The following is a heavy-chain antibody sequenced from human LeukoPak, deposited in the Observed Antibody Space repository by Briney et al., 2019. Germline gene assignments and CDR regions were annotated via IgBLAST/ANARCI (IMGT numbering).Heavy chain of an antibody. Sequence: PSETLSLTCTVSGGSISSYYWSWIRQPPGKGLEWIGYIYYSGSTNYNPSLKSRVTISVDTSKNQFSLKLSSVTAADTAVYYCARTILRNAVDHPYGGYNLGRHNWFDPWGRGTLVSVSS. J-gene: IGHJ5*02. CDR3: ARTILRNAVDHPYGGYNLGRHNWFDP. D-gene: IGHD2-21*01. CDR1: GGSISSYY. CDR2: IYYSGST. V-gene: IGHV4-59*12.